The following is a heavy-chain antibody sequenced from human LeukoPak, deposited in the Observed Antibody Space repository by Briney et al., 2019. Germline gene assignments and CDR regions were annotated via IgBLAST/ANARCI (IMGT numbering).Heavy chain of an antibody. D-gene: IGHD3-22*01. CDR3: ARQGGITMIVVVIQDAFDI. J-gene: IGHJ3*02. CDR2: VYYSGTT. V-gene: IGHV4-39*01. CDR1: GYSISSSYY. Sequence: SETLSLTCTVSGYSISSSYYWGWIRQPPGKGLEWIGSVYYSGTTYYNPSLKSRVTISVDTSKNQFSLKLSSVTAADTAVYYCARQGGITMIVVVIQDAFDIWGQGTMVTVSS.